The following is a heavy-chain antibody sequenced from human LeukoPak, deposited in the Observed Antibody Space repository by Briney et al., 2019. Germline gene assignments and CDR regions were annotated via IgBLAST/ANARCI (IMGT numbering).Heavy chain of an antibody. Sequence: SETLSLTCAVSGYSISSGYYWGWIRQPPGKGLEWIGSIYHSGSTYYNPSLKSRVTISVDTSKNQFSLKLSSVTAADTAVYYCARHTSDVVPAAEHWFDPWGQGTLVTVSS. D-gene: IGHD2-2*01. CDR2: IYHSGST. CDR1: GYSISSGYY. V-gene: IGHV4-38-2*01. J-gene: IGHJ5*02. CDR3: ARHTSDVVPAAEHWFDP.